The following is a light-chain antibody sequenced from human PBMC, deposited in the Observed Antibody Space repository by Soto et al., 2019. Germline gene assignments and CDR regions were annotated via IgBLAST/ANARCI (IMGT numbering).Light chain of an antibody. CDR2: KND. CDR1: SGNIASNF. J-gene: IGLJ1*01. CDR3: QSYDATSYV. Sequence: NFILTQAHSVSESPGKTVTISCTRSSGNIASNFVQWYQQRPGSAPTILIFKNDQRPSGVPDRFSGSLDSSSNSASLISSGLNTDDEADYYCQSYDATSYVFGTGTKLTVL. V-gene: IGLV6-57*03.